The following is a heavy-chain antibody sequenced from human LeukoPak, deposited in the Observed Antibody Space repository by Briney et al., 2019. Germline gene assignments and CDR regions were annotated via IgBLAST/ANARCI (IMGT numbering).Heavy chain of an antibody. CDR3: ATIFSESLVNDY. V-gene: IGHV1-24*01. D-gene: IGHD3-10*01. CDR1: GDSLSELA. CDR2: FDPEDAET. J-gene: IGHJ4*02. Sequence: ASVKVSCKMSGDSLSELAMHWVRQAPGKGLEWMGGFDPEDAETLYAQKFQGRFTMTEDTSTATAYMELSSLTSEDTAVYYCATIFSESLVNDYRGQGTLVTVSS.